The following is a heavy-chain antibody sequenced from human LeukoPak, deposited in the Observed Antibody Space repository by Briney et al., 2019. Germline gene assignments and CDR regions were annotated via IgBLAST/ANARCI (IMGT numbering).Heavy chain of an antibody. Sequence: PSETLSLTCTVSGGSISSGSYYWSWIRQPAGKGLEWIGRIYTSGSTNYNPSLKSRVTISVDTSKNQFSLKLSSVTAADTAVYYCARDHHEAPGHYDILTGYYNYYYMDVWGKGTTVTISS. V-gene: IGHV4-61*02. D-gene: IGHD3-9*01. CDR1: GGSISSGSYY. CDR3: ARDHHEAPGHYDILTGYYNYYYMDV. CDR2: IYTSGST. J-gene: IGHJ6*03.